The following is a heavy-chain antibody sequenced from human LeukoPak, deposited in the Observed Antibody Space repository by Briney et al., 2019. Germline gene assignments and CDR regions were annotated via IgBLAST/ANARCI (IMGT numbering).Heavy chain of an antibody. CDR1: GGSISSGGYY. D-gene: IGHD6-19*01. CDR3: ASRGYSSGWYVRELLGWFDP. J-gene: IGHJ5*02. Sequence: NPSQTLSLTCAVSGGSISSGGYYWSWIRQPPGKGLEWIGEINHSGSTNYNPSLKSRVTISVDTSKNQFSLKLSSVTAADTAVYYCASRGYSSGWYVRELLGWFDPWGQGTLVTVSS. CDR2: INHSGST. V-gene: IGHV4-30-2*01.